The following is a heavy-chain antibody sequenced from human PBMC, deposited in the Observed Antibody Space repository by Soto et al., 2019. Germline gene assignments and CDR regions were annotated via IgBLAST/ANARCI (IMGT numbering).Heavy chain of an antibody. CDR2: ISYDGSNK. Sequence: QVQLVESGGGVVQPGRSLRLSCAASGFTFSSYGMHWVRQAPGKGLEWVAVISYDGSNKDYADSVKGRFTISRDNSKNTLYLQMTSLRAEDTAVYYCAIDLEEDTAMVGGGYYYYGMDVWGQGTTVTVSS. D-gene: IGHD5-18*01. J-gene: IGHJ6*02. CDR1: GFTFSSYG. CDR3: AIDLEEDTAMVGGGYYYYGMDV. V-gene: IGHV3-30*03.